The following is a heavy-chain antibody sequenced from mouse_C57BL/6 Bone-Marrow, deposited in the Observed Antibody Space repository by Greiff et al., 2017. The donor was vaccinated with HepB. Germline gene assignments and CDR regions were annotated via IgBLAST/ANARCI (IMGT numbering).Heavy chain of an antibody. Sequence: EVKLQESGGGLVKPGGSLKLSCAASGFTFSSYAMSWVRQTPEKRLEWVATISDGGSYTYYPDNVKGRFTISRDNAKNNLYLQMSHLKSEDTAMYYCARDGVAMDYWGQGTSVTVSS. CDR2: ISDGGSYT. J-gene: IGHJ4*01. V-gene: IGHV5-4*01. CDR3: ARDGVAMDY. CDR1: GFTFSSYA.